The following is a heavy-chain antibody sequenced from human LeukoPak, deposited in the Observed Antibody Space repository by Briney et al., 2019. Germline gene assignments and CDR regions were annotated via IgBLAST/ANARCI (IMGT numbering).Heavy chain of an antibody. D-gene: IGHD3-22*01. CDR2: INHSGSN. J-gene: IGHJ4*02. V-gene: IGHV4-34*01. Sequence: SETLSLTCAVYGGSFSGYYWSWIRQPPGKGLEWIGEINHSGSNNYNPSLKSRVTISVDTSKNQFSLKLSSVTAADTAVYYCARGSRYYYDSSGYYYFDYWGQGTLVTVSS. CDR3: ARGSRYYYDSSGYYYFDY. CDR1: GGSFSGYY.